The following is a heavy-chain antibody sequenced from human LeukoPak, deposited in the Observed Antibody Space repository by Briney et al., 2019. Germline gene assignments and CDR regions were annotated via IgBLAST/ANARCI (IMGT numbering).Heavy chain of an antibody. CDR1: GGSISSYY. V-gene: IGHV4-59*12. D-gene: IGHD5-24*01. CDR2: IYYSGST. J-gene: IGHJ4*02. Sequence: SETLSLTCTVSGGSISSYYWSWIRQPPGKGLEWIGYIYYSGSTNYNPSLKSRVTISIDTSKNQFSLKLSSVTAADTAVYYCSRAQSNQMATKIWGQGTLVTVSS. CDR3: SRAQSNQMATKI.